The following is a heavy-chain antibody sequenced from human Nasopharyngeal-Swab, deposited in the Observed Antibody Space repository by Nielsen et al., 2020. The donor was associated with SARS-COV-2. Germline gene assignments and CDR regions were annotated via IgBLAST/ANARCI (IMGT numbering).Heavy chain of an antibody. CDR2: IRTGANGGTT. CDR3: TAQERYGYGFLYFDY. V-gene: IGHV3-49*04. Sequence: GESLKISCTGSGFNFGDYALSWVRQAPGKGLEWIAFIRTGANGGTTEYAASVAGRFTVSRDDSKTIAYLQMNSLRIEDTAVYYCTAQERYGYGFLYFDYWGREPWSPSPQ. CDR1: GFNFGDYA. D-gene: IGHD5-18*01. J-gene: IGHJ4*02.